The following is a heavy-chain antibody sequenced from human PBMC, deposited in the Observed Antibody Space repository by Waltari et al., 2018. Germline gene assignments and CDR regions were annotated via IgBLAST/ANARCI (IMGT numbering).Heavy chain of an antibody. CDR1: GFTFSSYD. V-gene: IGHV3-13*01. CDR3: ARDPNYYDFWSGPDAFDI. D-gene: IGHD3-3*01. J-gene: IGHJ3*02. Sequence: EVQLVESGGGLVQPGGSLRLSCAASGFTFSSYDMHWVRQATGKGLEWVSAIGTAGDTYYPGSVKGRFTISRENAKNSLYLQMNSLRAGDTAVYYCARDPNYYDFWSGPDAFDIWGQGTMVTVSS. CDR2: IGTAGDT.